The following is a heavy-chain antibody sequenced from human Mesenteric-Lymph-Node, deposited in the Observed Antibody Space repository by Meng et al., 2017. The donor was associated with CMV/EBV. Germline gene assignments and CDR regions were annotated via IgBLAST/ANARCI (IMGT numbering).Heavy chain of an antibody. Sequence: SGYPFTSYAMHWVRQAPGQRLEWMGWIHAGNGSTKYSQKFQGRVTITRDTSASTAYMELSSLRSEDTAVYYCARAPYYGSGPHMEFDYWGQGTLVTVSS. CDR3: ARAPYYGSGPHMEFDY. D-gene: IGHD3-10*01. CDR1: GYPFTSYA. V-gene: IGHV1-3*01. J-gene: IGHJ4*02. CDR2: IHAGNGST.